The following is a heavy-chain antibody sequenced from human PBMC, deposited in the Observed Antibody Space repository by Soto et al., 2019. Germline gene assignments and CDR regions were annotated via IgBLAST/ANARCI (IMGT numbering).Heavy chain of an antibody. V-gene: IGHV1-18*04. J-gene: IGHJ6*02. Sequence: VASVKVSCKASGYTFTSYGISWVRQAPGQGLEWMGWISAYNGNTNYAQKLQGRVTMTTDTSTSTAYMELRSLRSDDTAVYYCARRRGVVKEGYYYYYYGMDVWGQGTTVTVSS. D-gene: IGHD2-15*01. CDR1: GYTFTSYG. CDR3: ARRRGVVKEGYYYYYYGMDV. CDR2: ISAYNGNT.